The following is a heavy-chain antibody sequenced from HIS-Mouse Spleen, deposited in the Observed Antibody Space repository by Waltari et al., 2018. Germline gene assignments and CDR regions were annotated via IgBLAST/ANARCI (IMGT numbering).Heavy chain of an antibody. CDR2: IYHSGST. Sequence: QVQLQESGPGLVKPSETLSLTCTVSGYSISSGYYWGWIRQPPGKGLEWFGCIYHSGSTDYPPALKIRVPISVGTSKTQFSLKLSSVTAADTAVYYCARALEYSSSWYYYYYGMDVWGQGTTVTVSS. CDR3: ARALEYSSSWYYYYYGMDV. V-gene: IGHV4-38-2*02. D-gene: IGHD6-13*01. CDR1: GYSISSGYY. J-gene: IGHJ6*02.